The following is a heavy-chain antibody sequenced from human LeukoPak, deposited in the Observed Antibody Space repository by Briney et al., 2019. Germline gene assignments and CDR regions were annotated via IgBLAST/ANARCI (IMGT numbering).Heavy chain of an antibody. D-gene: IGHD4-17*01. CDR2: INHRGST. CDR3: ARHGDYGGLRD. Sequence: SGTLSLTCAVYGGSFSGYYWSWIRQPPGKGLEWIGEINHRGSTKYNPSLKSRVTISVDTSKNQFSLKLSSVTAADTAVYYCARHGDYGGLRDWGQGTLVTVSS. CDR1: GGSFSGYY. V-gene: IGHV4-34*01. J-gene: IGHJ4*02.